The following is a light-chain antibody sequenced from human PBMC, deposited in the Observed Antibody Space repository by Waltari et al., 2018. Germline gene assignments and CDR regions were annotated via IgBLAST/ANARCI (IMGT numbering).Light chain of an antibody. CDR3: QHYVRLPVT. J-gene: IGKJ1*01. CDR2: GAS. V-gene: IGKV3-20*01. CDR1: PSVGRT. Sequence: EIVLTQSPGTLSVSPGERATLSCRASPSVGRTLAWYQQKPGQAPRLLIYGASSRATGIPDRFSGSGSGTDFSLTISRLEPEDFAVYYCQHYVRLPVTFGQGTKVEIK.